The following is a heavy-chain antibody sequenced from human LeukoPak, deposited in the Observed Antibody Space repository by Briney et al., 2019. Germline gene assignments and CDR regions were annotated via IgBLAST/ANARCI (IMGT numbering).Heavy chain of an antibody. CDR2: INPSGGRT. V-gene: IGHV1-46*01. CDR3: ARDASIAAGGDYFYQYYYMDV. J-gene: IGHJ6*03. CDR1: GYTFTSYY. D-gene: IGHD6-13*01. Sequence: ASVKVSCKASGYTFTSYYMHWVRQAPGQGLEWMGIINPSGGRTTYAQKFQGRVTMTRDTSTSTVYMELSSLRFEDTAVHYCARDASIAAGGDYFYQYYYMDVWGKGTTVTVSS.